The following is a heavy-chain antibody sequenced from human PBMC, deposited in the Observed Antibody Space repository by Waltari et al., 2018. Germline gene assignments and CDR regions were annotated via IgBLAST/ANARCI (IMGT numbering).Heavy chain of an antibody. J-gene: IGHJ6*02. D-gene: IGHD2-15*01. Sequence: QLQLQESGPGLVKPSETLSLTCIVSGGSIISTTYYWGWIRQPPGKGLEWIGSSYYSGSPNYNLSLKSRVTISVDTSKNRFSLKVSSVTAADTALYYCATHSANHDYHYYAMDVWGLGTTVTVSS. CDR2: SYYSGSP. CDR3: ATHSANHDYHYYAMDV. CDR1: GGSIISTTYY. V-gene: IGHV4-39*01.